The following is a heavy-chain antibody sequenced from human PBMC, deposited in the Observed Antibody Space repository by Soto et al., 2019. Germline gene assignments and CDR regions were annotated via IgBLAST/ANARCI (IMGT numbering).Heavy chain of an antibody. CDR2: FGPEDGET. Sequence: ASVKVSCKVSGYTLTELSMHWVRQAPGKGLEWMGGFGPEDGETIYAQKFQGRVTMTEDTSTDTAYMELSSLRSEDTAVYYCATGTNQSCSSTSCYTRGVRWFDPWGQGTLVTVSS. D-gene: IGHD2-2*02. V-gene: IGHV1-24*01. CDR3: ATGTNQSCSSTSCYTRGVRWFDP. J-gene: IGHJ5*02. CDR1: GYTLTELS.